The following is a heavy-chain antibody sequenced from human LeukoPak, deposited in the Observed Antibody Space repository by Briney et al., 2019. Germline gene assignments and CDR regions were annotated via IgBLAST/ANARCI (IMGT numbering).Heavy chain of an antibody. D-gene: IGHD2-21*01. J-gene: IGHJ4*02. V-gene: IGHV4-59*01. CDR3: ASLAIRRPEGSFDY. Sequence: MSSETLSLTCTVSGGSISSYYWSWIRQPPGKGLEWIGYIYYSGSTNYNPSLKSRVTISVDTSKNQFSLKLSSVTAADTAVYYCASLAIRRPEGSFDYWGQGTLVTVSS. CDR1: GGSISSYY. CDR2: IYYSGST.